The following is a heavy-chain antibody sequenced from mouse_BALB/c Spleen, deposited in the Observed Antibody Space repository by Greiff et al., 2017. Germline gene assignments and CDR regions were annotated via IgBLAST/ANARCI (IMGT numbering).Heavy chain of an antibody. CDR2: IRSKSNNYAT. Sequence: EVQLVESGGGLVQPKGSLKLSCAASGFTFNTYAMHWVCQAPGKGLEWVARIRSKSNNYATYYADSVKDRFTISRDDSQSMLYLQMNNLKTEDTAMYYCVREGSYGYDGYYAMDYWGQGTSVTVSS. V-gene: IGHV10-3*03. J-gene: IGHJ4*01. CDR3: VREGSYGYDGYYAMDY. CDR1: GFTFNTYA. D-gene: IGHD2-2*01.